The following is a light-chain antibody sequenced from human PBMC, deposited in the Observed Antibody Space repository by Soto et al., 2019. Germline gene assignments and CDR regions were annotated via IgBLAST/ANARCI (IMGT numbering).Light chain of an antibody. Sequence: DIELTQSPGTLSLSPGERVILSCRASQSVSSAYFAWYQQQPGQPPRLLIYGASNRASGIPDRFSGSGSGTVFALAISILEPEDVAVYYCQGYGDSTPTYIFGQGTRLEI. CDR2: GAS. V-gene: IGKV3-20*01. CDR3: QGYGDSTPTYI. J-gene: IGKJ2*01. CDR1: QSVSSAY.